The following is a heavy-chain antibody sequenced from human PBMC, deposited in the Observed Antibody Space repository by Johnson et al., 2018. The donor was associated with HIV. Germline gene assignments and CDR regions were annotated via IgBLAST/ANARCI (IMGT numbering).Heavy chain of an antibody. D-gene: IGHD2/OR15-2a*01. CDR3: ARRIFVGYHAFDI. Sequence: VQLVESGGGLVKPGGSLRLSCAASGFTFSNAWMSWVRQAPGKGLEWVGRIKSKTDGGTTDYAAPVKGRFTISRDDSKNTLYLQMNSLRAEDTAVYYCARRIFVGYHAFDIWGQGTMVTVSS. J-gene: IGHJ3*02. CDR2: IKSKTDGGTT. V-gene: IGHV3-15*01. CDR1: GFTFSNAW.